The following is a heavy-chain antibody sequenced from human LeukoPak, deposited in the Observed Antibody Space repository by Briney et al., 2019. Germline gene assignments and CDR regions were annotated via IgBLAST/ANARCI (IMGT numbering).Heavy chain of an antibody. Sequence: PSETLSLTCTVSGGSISSSSYYWGWIRRPPGKGLEWIGSIYYSGSTYYNPSLKSRVTISVDTSKNQFSLKLSSVTAADTAVYYCATPGVLRYFDWLGRDYYYYGMDVWGQGTTVTVSS. CDR2: IYYSGST. D-gene: IGHD3-9*01. V-gene: IGHV4-39*01. CDR1: GGSISSSSYY. CDR3: ATPGVLRYFDWLGRDYYYYGMDV. J-gene: IGHJ6*02.